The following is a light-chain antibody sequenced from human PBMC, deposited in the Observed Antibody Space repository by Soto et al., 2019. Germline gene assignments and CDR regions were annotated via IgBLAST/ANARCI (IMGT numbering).Light chain of an antibody. J-gene: IGLJ1*01. CDR3: SSFTTTRTLV. CDR2: EVS. CDR1: ISDIGLYNY. V-gene: IGLV2-14*01. Sequence: QSVLTQPAAVSGSPGQSITISCTGTISDIGLYNYVSWYQQHPGKAPKLVIYEVSNRPSGVSDRFSGSKSDNTASLTISGLQAEDEANYYCSSFTTTRTLVFGAGTKVTVL.